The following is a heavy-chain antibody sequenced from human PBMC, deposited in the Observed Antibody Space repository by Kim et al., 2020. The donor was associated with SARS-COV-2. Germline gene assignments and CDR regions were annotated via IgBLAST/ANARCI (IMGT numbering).Heavy chain of an antibody. J-gene: IGHJ6*02. CDR2: FDXEDGET. Sequence: ASVKVSCKVSGYTLTELSMHWVRQAPGKGLEWMGGFDXEDGETIYAQKFQGRVTMTEDTSTDTAYMELSSLRSEDTAVYYCATEFGGSXSDXPTANYXYCYGXDVWGQGTTVTVSS. V-gene: IGHV1-24*01. CDR1: GYTLTELS. CDR3: ATEFGGSXSDXPTANYXYCYGXDV. D-gene: IGHD2-15*01.